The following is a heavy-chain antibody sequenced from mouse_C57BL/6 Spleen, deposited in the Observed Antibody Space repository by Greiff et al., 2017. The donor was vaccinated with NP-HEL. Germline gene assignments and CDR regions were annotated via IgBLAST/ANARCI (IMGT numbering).Heavy chain of an antibody. D-gene: IGHD2-2*01. CDR1: GYTFTSYW. CDR3: ARPRKPVDGYDGAWFAY. CDR2: IDPSDSYT. V-gene: IGHV1-50*01. Sequence: VQLQQSGAELVKPGASVKLSCKASGYTFTSYWMQWVKQRPGQGLEWIGEIDPSDSYTNYNQKFKGKATLTVDTSSSTAYMQLSSLTSEDSAVYYCARPRKPVDGYDGAWFAYWGQGTLVTVSA. J-gene: IGHJ3*01.